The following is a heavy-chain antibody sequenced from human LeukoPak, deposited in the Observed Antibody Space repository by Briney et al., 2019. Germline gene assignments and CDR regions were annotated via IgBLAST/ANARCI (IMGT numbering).Heavy chain of an antibody. D-gene: IGHD3-22*01. J-gene: IGHJ4*02. CDR3: ARDSQYYYDSSGYGTIFDY. CDR1: GGTFSSYA. V-gene: IGHV1-69*13. Sequence: SVKVSCKASGGTFSSYAISWVRQAPGQGLEWMGGIIPIFGTANYAQKFQGRVTITADESTSTAYMELSSLRSEDTAVYYCARDSQYYYDSSGYGTIFDYWGQGTLVTVSS. CDR2: IIPIFGTA.